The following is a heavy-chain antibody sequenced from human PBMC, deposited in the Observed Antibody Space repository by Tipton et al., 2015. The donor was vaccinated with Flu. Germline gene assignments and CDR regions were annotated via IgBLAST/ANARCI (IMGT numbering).Heavy chain of an antibody. V-gene: IGHV4-61*02. D-gene: IGHD2-15*01. J-gene: IGHJ4*02. Sequence: TLSLTCTVSGGSISSGSYFWSWFRQPAGTGLEFIGRIHASGTTNYDASLKSRASVSIDTSRNQFSLKLTSVTAADTAVYYCARAQADYSGRGYYIDYWGQGTLVTVSS. CDR2: IHASGTT. CDR1: GGSISSGSYF. CDR3: ARAQADYSGRGYYIDY.